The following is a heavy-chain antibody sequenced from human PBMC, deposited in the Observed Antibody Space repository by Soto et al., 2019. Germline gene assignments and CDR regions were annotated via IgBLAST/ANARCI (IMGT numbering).Heavy chain of an antibody. CDR3: TRRPKKIIRGAAIDY. D-gene: IGHD1-26*01. CDR1: GGSLSSSYYF. CDR2: IYYNGST. J-gene: IGHJ4*02. V-gene: IGHV4-39*01. Sequence: SETLSLTCSVSGGSLSSSYYFWGWIRQPPGKGLEWIGSIYYNGSTYYTPSLKSRVTISLDTAKNQFSLKLSSVTAADTAVDYGTRRPKKIIRGAAIDYWGQGTPVTVSS.